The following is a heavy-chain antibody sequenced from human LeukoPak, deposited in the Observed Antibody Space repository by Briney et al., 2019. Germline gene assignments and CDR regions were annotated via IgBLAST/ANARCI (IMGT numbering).Heavy chain of an antibody. D-gene: IGHD5-24*01. V-gene: IGHV4-4*02. J-gene: IGHJ4*02. CDR1: GGSISSSNW. CDR3: ARGGSWLQSDY. CDR2: IYHSGST. Sequence: PSGTLSLTCAVSGGSISSSNWWSWVRQPPGKGLEWIGEIYHSGSTNYNPSLKSRVTISVDTSKNQFSLKLSSVTAADTAVYYCARGGSWLQSDYWGQGTLVTVSS.